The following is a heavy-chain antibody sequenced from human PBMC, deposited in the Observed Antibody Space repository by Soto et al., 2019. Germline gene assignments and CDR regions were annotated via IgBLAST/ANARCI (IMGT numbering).Heavy chain of an antibody. CDR1: GGTFSSYT. V-gene: IGHV1-69*08. CDR3: ARDIAPCYDSSGYPSHYFDY. J-gene: IGHJ4*02. Sequence: QVQLVQSGAEVKKPGSSVKVSCKASGGTFSSYTISWVRQAPGQGLEWMGRIIPILGIANYAQKFQGRVTMTADKSTTTAYMELSSLRSEDTAVYYCARDIAPCYDSSGYPSHYFDYWGQGTLVTVSS. CDR2: IIPILGIA. D-gene: IGHD3-22*01.